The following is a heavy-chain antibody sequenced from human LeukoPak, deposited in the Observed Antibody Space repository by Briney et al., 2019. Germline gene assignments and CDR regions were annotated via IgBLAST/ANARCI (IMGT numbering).Heavy chain of an antibody. V-gene: IGHV4-30-2*01. D-gene: IGHD4-17*01. J-gene: IGHJ5*02. Sequence: PSQTLSLTCAVSGGSISSGGYSWSWIRQPPGKGLEWIGYIYHSGSTYYNPSPKSRVTISVDRSKNQFSLKLSSVTAADTAVYYCASSTVTTRWFDPWGQGTLVTVSS. CDR1: GGSISSGGYS. CDR3: ASSTVTTRWFDP. CDR2: IYHSGST.